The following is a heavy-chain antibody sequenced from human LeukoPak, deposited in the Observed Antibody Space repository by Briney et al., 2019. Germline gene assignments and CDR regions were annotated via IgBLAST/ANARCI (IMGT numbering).Heavy chain of an antibody. V-gene: IGHV4-34*01. CDR2: INHSGST. CDR3: ARIGRITMVRGVIPQRYFDY. J-gene: IGHJ4*02. D-gene: IGHD3-10*01. CDR1: GGSFSGYY. Sequence: SETLSLTCAVYGGSFSGYYWSWIRQPPGKGLEWIGDINHSGSTNYNPSLKSRVTISVDTSKNQFSLKLSSVTAADTAVYYCARIGRITMVRGVIPQRYFDYWGQGTLVTVSS.